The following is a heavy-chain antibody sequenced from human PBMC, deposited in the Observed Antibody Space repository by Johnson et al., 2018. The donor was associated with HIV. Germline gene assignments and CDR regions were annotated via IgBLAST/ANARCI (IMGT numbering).Heavy chain of an antibody. J-gene: IGHJ3*02. V-gene: IGHV3-13*01. CDR2: IGTAGDT. D-gene: IGHD1-26*01. Sequence: MLLVESGGGVVRPGGSLRLSCAASGFTFSSYAMHWVRQAPGKGLEWVSAIGTAGDTYYPGSVKGRFTISRENAKNSLYLQMNSLRAGDTAVYYCARGPPLQWELRGNAFDIWGQGTMVTVSS. CDR1: GFTFSSYA. CDR3: ARGPPLQWELRGNAFDI.